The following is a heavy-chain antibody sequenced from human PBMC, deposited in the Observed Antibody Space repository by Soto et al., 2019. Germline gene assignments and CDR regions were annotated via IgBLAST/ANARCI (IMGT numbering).Heavy chain of an antibody. CDR3: ARADPRRITMVRGVIIVYWFDP. J-gene: IGHJ5*02. D-gene: IGHD3-10*01. CDR2: TYYRSKWYN. V-gene: IGHV6-1*01. CDR1: GDSVSSNSAA. Sequence: PSQTLSLTCAISGDSVSSNSAALNLIMQSPSRGLEWLGRTYYRSKWYNDYAVSVKSRITINPDTSKNQFSLQLNSVTPEDTAVYYCARADPRRITMVRGVIIVYWFDPWGQGTLVTVSS.